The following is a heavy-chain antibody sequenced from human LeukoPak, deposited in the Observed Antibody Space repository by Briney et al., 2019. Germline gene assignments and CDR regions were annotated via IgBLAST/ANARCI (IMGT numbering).Heavy chain of an antibody. Sequence: GASVKVSCKASGGTFSSYAISWVRQAPGQGLEWMGRIIPILGIANYAQKFQGRVTITADKSTSTAYMELSSLRSEDTAVYYCARALRDGYPDWWGQGTLVTVSS. CDR3: ARALRDGYPDW. D-gene: IGHD5-24*01. CDR2: IIPILGIA. J-gene: IGHJ4*02. V-gene: IGHV1-69*04. CDR1: GGTFSSYA.